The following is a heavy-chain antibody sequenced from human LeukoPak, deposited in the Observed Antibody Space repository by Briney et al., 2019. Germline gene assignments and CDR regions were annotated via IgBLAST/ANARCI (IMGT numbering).Heavy chain of an antibody. CDR3: AKLDSSWYSLDY. Sequence: GESLRLSCAASGFTFSSYGMHWVRQAPGKGLEWVAVISYDGSNKYYADSVKGRFTISRDNSKNTLYLQMNSLRAEDTAVYYCAKLDSSWYSLDYWGQGTLVTVSS. D-gene: IGHD6-13*01. J-gene: IGHJ4*02. V-gene: IGHV3-30*18. CDR1: GFTFSSYG. CDR2: ISYDGSNK.